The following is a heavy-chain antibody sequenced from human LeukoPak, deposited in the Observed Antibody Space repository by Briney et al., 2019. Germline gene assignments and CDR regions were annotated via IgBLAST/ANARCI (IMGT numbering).Heavy chain of an antibody. Sequence: AGGSLRLSCAASGFTFSSYAMSWVRQAPGEGLGWVSAISGSGGITYYADSVKGRFPISRDNSKNTLYLQMNSLRAEDTAVYYCAKVRNYFGSGAFDYWGQGTLVTFSS. CDR2: ISGSGGIT. V-gene: IGHV3-23*01. D-gene: IGHD3-10*01. CDR3: AKVRNYFGSGAFDY. J-gene: IGHJ4*02. CDR1: GFTFSSYA.